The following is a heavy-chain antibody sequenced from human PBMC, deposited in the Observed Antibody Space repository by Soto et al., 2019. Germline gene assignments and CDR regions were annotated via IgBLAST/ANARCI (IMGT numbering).Heavy chain of an antibody. Sequence: QVQLQQWGAGLLKPSETLSLTCAVYGGSFSGYYWSWIRQPPGKGLEWIGEINHSGSTNYNPSLTSRVTISVDTSKNQFSLKLSSVTAAATAVYYCARAPAMVPPFVYWGQGTLVNVSS. CDR2: INHSGST. V-gene: IGHV4-34*01. CDR3: ARAPAMVPPFVY. CDR1: GGSFSGYY. D-gene: IGHD5-18*01. J-gene: IGHJ4*02.